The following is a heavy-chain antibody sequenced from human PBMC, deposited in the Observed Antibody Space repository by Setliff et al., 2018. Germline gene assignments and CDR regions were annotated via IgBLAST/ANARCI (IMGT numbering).Heavy chain of an antibody. D-gene: IGHD1-1*01. V-gene: IGHV4-39*01. CDR1: GASISSGTYY. Sequence: PSETLSLTCTVSGASISSGTYYWGWIRQPPGKGLEWIGRIHYLGTTYSNASLASRLTMSVDTSKNQFSPRLTSVTAADTAVYYCARTGTYRYFDSWGQGTRVTVSS. CDR2: IHYLGTT. J-gene: IGHJ4*02. CDR3: ARTGTYRYFDS.